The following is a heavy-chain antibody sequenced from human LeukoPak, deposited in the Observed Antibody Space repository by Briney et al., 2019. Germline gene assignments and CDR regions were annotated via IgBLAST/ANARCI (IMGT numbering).Heavy chain of an antibody. V-gene: IGHV3-74*01. Sequence: GGSLRLSCAASGFSFSTSWMYWVRQAPGKGLLWVSRLNGDGSDPSYADSVKGRFTISRDDSKNTLYLQMISLRSEDTAVYYCAKDSVAYNGIYDAFDIWGQGTMVTVSS. CDR2: LNGDGSDP. CDR1: GFSFSTSW. CDR3: AKDSVAYNGIYDAFDI. J-gene: IGHJ3*02. D-gene: IGHD1-26*01.